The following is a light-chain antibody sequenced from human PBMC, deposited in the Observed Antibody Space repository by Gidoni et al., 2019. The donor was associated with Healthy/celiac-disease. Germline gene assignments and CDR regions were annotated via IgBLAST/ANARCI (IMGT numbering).Light chain of an antibody. Sequence: IVLTQSPAPLSLAPGERATLTCRASQSVSSYLAWYHQNPGQAPRLLIYDASNRATGIPARFSGSGSGTDFTLTISSLEPEDFAVYYCQQRSNWPPITFGQGTRLEIK. CDR3: QQRSNWPPIT. CDR2: DAS. J-gene: IGKJ5*01. V-gene: IGKV3-11*01. CDR1: QSVSSY.